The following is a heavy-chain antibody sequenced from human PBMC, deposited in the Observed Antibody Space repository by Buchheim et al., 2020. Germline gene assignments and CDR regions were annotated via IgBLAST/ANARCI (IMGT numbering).Heavy chain of an antibody. CDR2: FYNSGRT. V-gene: IGHV4-4*02. CDR1: GGSFITSNW. Sequence: QVQLQESGPGLVKPSGTLSFTCAVSGGSFITSNWWTWVRQLQGKGVGWIGEFYNSGRTNSNPPLKGRVTIPVDKSKNQFFLKLSSVTAADTAVYYCARDVFSIGSPSGYWGQGTL. J-gene: IGHJ4*02. D-gene: IGHD6-19*01. CDR3: ARDVFSIGSPSGY.